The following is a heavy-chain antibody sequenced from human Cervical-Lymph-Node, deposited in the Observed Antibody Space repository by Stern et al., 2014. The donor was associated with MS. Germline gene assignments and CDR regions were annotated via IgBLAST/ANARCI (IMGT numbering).Heavy chain of an antibody. V-gene: IGHV1-18*01. CDR2: IKGDNGKR. CDR1: GYTLTIYA. CDR3: ARGTSSWDF. J-gene: IGHJ4*02. D-gene: IGHD6-13*01. Sequence: VQLVESGAGVKKPGASVKVSCKASGYTLTIYAITWVRQAPGQGLEWMGWIKGDNGKRKYAKKFQGRVTMTTDTSTNTAYMDMRSLRSDDTAVYCCARGTSSWDFWGQGTLVTVSS.